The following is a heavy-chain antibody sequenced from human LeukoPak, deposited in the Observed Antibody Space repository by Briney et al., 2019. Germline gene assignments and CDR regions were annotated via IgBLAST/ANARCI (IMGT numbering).Heavy chain of an antibody. CDR2: LNVNTGNT. CDR1: GYSFISYD. D-gene: IGHD1-26*01. CDR3: ARLGGELLRPADY. J-gene: IGHJ4*02. V-gene: IGHV1-8*01. Sequence: GASVKVSCEASGYSFISYDINWVRQATGQGLEWVGWLNVNTGNTAYAEKFQGRITITRDTSMRTVHMELSSLRSDDTAVFYCARLGGELLRPADYWGQGTLVTVSS.